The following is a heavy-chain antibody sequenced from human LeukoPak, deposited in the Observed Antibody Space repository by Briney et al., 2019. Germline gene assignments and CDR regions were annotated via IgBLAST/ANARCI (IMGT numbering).Heavy chain of an antibody. CDR1: GYSFASYW. D-gene: IGHD3-22*01. J-gene: IGHJ4*02. Sequence: GESLKISCKVSGYSFASYWIGWVRQKPGKGLEWMGIIYPGDSDTRYSASFQGQVTMSVDKSISTAYLQWNSLEASDTAMYYCARRKDYYDSSGYGEVDYWGQGTLVTVSS. CDR2: IYPGDSDT. CDR3: ARRKDYYDSSGYGEVDY. V-gene: IGHV5-51*01.